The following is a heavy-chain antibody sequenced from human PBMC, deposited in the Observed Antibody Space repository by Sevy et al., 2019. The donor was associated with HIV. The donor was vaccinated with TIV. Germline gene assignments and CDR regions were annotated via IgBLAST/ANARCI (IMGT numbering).Heavy chain of an antibody. Sequence: GGSLRLSCAASGFTFSSYWMHWVRQAPGKGLVWVSRINSDGSSTNYADSVKGRFTISRDNAKNTLYLQMNSLRAEDTAVYYCARELYCSGGSCYSITSGWFDPWGQGTLVTVSS. D-gene: IGHD2-15*01. CDR3: ARELYCSGGSCYSITSGWFDP. CDR1: GFTFSSYW. CDR2: INSDGSST. V-gene: IGHV3-74*01. J-gene: IGHJ5*02.